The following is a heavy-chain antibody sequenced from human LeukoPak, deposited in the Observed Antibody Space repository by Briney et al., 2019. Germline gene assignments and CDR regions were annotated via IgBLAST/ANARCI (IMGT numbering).Heavy chain of an antibody. D-gene: IGHD5-24*01. CDR3: ARHRSDGSYPLDS. V-gene: IGHV4-4*02. CDR2: IYSTGST. J-gene: IGHJ4*02. Sequence: SETLSLTCAVSGGSILTTNWWSWVRQPPGKGLEWIGHIYSTGSTTYSPSLKSRVIMSVDTSKNQFSLKVTSVTAADTAVYYCARHRSDGSYPLDSWGQGTLVTVSS. CDR1: GGSILTTNW.